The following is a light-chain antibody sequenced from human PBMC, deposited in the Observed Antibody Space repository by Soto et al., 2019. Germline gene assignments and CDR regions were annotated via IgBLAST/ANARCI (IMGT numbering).Light chain of an antibody. CDR2: DVS. Sequence: EIVLTQSRGTLSLSPGERATLSCRASQSVRTYLAWYQQKPGQAPRLLIHDVSDRATGIPARFSGSGSGTDFTLTISSLEPEDFAVYYCQQRSSWPLTFGGGTKV. CDR1: QSVRTY. J-gene: IGKJ4*01. CDR3: QQRSSWPLT. V-gene: IGKV3-11*01.